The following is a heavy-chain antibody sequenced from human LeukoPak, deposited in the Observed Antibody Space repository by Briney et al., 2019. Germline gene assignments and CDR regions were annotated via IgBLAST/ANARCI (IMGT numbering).Heavy chain of an antibody. D-gene: IGHD2-2*01. CDR2: IYYSGST. CDR3: ASHYCSSTSCYEYNWFDP. J-gene: IGHJ5*02. CDR1: GGSISSSSYY. V-gene: IGHV4-39*01. Sequence: SETLSLTCTVSGGSISSSSYYWGWIRQPPGKGLEWIGCIYYSGSTYYNPSLKGRVTISVDTSKNQFSLKLSSVTAADTAAYYCASHYCSSTSCYEYNWFDPWGQGTLVTVSS.